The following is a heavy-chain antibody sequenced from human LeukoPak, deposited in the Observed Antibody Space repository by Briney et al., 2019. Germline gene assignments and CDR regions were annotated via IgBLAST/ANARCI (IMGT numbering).Heavy chain of an antibody. CDR3: ARGSFLITFGGLIV. CDR2: RRYDGTNK. D-gene: IGHD3-16*02. Sequence: GGTLRLSCAASGFAFSNYGMSWVRQAPGKGLEWVAFRRYDGTNKYYADSVKGRFTISRDNSKNTLYLQMNSLRAEDTAVYYCARGSFLITFGGLIVWGQGTLVTVSS. CDR1: GFAFSNYG. J-gene: IGHJ4*02. V-gene: IGHV3-30*02.